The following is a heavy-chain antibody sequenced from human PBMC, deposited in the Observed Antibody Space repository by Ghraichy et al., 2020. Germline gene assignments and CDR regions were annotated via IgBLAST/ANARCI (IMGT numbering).Heavy chain of an antibody. D-gene: IGHD2-15*01. CDR2: INSDGSST. Sequence: GGSLRLSCAASGFTFSSYWMHWVRQAPGKGLVWVSRINSDGSSTSYADSVKGRFTISRDNAKNTLYLQMNSLRAEDTAVYYCARVDCSGGSCYSGLHYYYGMDVWGQGTTVTVSS. J-gene: IGHJ6*02. CDR3: ARVDCSGGSCYSGLHYYYGMDV. CDR1: GFTFSSYW. V-gene: IGHV3-74*01.